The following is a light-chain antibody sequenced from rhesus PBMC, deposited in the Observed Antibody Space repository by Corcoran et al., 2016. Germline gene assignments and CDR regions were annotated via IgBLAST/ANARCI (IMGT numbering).Light chain of an antibody. Sequence: ALTQPRSVSGSPGQSVTISCTGTSSDIGGYNYVSWYQQHPGTAPKLMIYEVNRRPSGVSDRFSGSKSGNTASLTISGLQAEDEAHYYCRSYAGSNSYIFGDGTRLTVL. CDR2: EVN. CDR3: RSYAGSNSYI. J-gene: IGLJ1*01. CDR1: SSDIGGYNY. V-gene: IGLV2-32*02.